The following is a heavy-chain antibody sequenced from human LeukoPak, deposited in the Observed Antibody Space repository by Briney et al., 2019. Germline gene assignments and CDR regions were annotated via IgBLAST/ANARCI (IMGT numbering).Heavy chain of an antibody. D-gene: IGHD1-26*01. CDR3: ARDLVGGLGAFDI. V-gene: IGHV4-31*03. CDR1: GGSISSGGYY. Sequence: PSQTLSLTCTVSGGSISSGGYYWSWIRQHPGKGLEWLGYIYYSGSTYYNPSLKSRVTISVDTSKNQFSLRLSSVTAADTAVYYCARDLVGGLGAFDIWGQGTMVTVSS. CDR2: IYYSGST. J-gene: IGHJ3*02.